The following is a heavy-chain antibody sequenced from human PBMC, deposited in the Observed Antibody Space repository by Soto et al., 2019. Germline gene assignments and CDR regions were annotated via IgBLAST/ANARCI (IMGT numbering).Heavy chain of an antibody. V-gene: IGHV4-30-4*01. CDR2: IYYSGTT. CDR1: GDSISSGDYY. J-gene: IGHJ4*02. CDR3: ARAYSYGSGRFDD. Sequence: SETLSLTCTVSGDSISSGDYYWSWIRQPPGKGLEWIGYIYYSGTTYYNPSLRSRVIISVDTSKNQFSLKLSSVTAADTAVYYCARAYSYGSGRFDDWGQGNLVTVSS. D-gene: IGHD3-10*01.